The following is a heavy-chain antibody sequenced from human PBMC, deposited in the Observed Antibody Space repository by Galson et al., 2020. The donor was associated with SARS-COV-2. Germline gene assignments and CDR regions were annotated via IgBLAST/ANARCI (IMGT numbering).Heavy chain of an antibody. J-gene: IGHJ6*03. V-gene: IGHV4-39*07. D-gene: IGHD5-12*01. CDR2: IYYRGST. CDR3: AREGYIVATITYYYYYMDV. Sequence: SETLSLNCTVSGGSISSSSYYWGWIRQPPGKGLEWIGSIYYRGSTYYNPSLKSRVTISVDTSKNQFSLKLSSVTAADTAVYYCAREGYIVATITYYYYYMDVWGKGTTVTVSS. CDR1: GGSISSSSYY.